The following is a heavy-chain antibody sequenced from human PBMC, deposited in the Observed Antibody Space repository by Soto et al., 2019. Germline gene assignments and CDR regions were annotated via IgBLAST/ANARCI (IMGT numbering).Heavy chain of an antibody. Sequence: SGSLSLICTVSGGSISSYYWSWIRQPPGKGLEWIGYIYYSGSTNYNPSLKSRVTISVDTSKNQFSLKLSSVTAADTAVYYCARTTAPYYDFWSGYLFDYWGQVNLVTVSP. CDR3: ARTTAPYYDFWSGYLFDY. CDR1: GGSISSYY. J-gene: IGHJ4*02. D-gene: IGHD3-3*01. V-gene: IGHV4-59*01. CDR2: IYYSGST.